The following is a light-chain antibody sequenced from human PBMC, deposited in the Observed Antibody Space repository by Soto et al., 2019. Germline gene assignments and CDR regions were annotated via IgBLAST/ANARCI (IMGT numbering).Light chain of an antibody. CDR1: QTFGRW. CDR2: EAS. Sequence: DIQMTQSPSTLSASVGDRVTITCRASQTFGRWLAWFQQKPGKAPKLLIYEASNLQSGVPSRFSGSGSGTEFTLTISSLQPDDFATYYCQQYNSYLWTFGQGTKVDNK. V-gene: IGKV1-5*03. J-gene: IGKJ1*01. CDR3: QQYNSYLWT.